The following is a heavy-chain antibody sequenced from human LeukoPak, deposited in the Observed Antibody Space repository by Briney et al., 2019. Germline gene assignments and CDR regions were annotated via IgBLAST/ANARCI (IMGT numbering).Heavy chain of an antibody. J-gene: IGHJ3*02. CDR2: ISYDGSNK. V-gene: IGHV3-30*03. CDR3: TVARDAFDI. CDR1: GFTFSSYG. D-gene: IGHD2-15*01. Sequence: GSLRLSCAASGFTFSSYGMHWVRQAPGKGLEWVAVISYDGSNKYYADSVKGRFTISRDNSKNTLYLQMNSLRAEDTAVYYCTVARDAFDIWGQGTMVTVSS.